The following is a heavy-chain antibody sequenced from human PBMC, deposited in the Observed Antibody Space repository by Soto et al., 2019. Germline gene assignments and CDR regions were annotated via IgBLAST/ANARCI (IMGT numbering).Heavy chain of an antibody. CDR2: INPNSGGT. CDR3: ARDLRYYDSSGYPYYFDY. J-gene: IGHJ4*02. Sequence: ASVKVSCKASGYTFTGYYMHWVRQAPGQGLEWMGWINPNSGGTNYAQKFQGRVTIPVDTSKNQFSLKLSSVTAADTAVYYCARDLRYYDSSGYPYYFDYWGQGTLVTVSS. D-gene: IGHD3-22*01. CDR1: GYTFTGYY. V-gene: IGHV1-2*02.